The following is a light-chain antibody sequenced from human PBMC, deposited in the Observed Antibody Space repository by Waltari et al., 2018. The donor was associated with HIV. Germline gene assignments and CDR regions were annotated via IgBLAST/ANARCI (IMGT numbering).Light chain of an antibody. CDR2: RNN. Sequence: QQRLPQLPSVSNGSGQTAPLTPTANAITVHPQGPPWLQQHQGHPPKRRAHRNNNPPSGISQRFSASWSGSTASLTVTGLQPEDEADYDGSAWDGSLAAWVFGGGTKLTVL. CDR1: AITVHPQG. J-gene: IGLJ3*02. CDR3: SAWDGSLAAWV. V-gene: IGLV10-54*04.